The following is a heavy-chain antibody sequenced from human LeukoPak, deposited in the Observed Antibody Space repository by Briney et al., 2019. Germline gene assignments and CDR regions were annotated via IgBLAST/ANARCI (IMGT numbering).Heavy chain of an antibody. V-gene: IGHV4-61*01. J-gene: IGHJ4*02. Sequence: SETLSLTCTVSGGSISSSSYYWGWIRQPPGKGLEWIGYIYYSGSTNYNPSLKSRVTISVDTSKNQFSLKLSSVTAADTAVYYCARELGNYYYDSSGPFDYWGQGTLVTVSS. D-gene: IGHD3-22*01. CDR2: IYYSGST. CDR1: GGSISSSSYY. CDR3: ARELGNYYYDSSGPFDY.